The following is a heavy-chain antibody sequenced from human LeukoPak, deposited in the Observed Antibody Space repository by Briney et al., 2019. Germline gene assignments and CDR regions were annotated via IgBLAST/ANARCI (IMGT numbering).Heavy chain of an antibody. J-gene: IGHJ3*02. CDR3: ARQGAGASYYDPTGLPRGAFDS. CDR1: GYSFTSYW. CDR2: IYPGDSDT. D-gene: IGHD3-22*01. Sequence: GESLKISCKGSGYSFTSYWIGWVRQMPGKGLEWMAIIYPGDSDTRYSPSLQGQVTISADKSISTAYLQWSSLEASDTAMYYCARQGAGASYYDPTGLPRGAFDSWGQGTTVTVSS. V-gene: IGHV5-51*01.